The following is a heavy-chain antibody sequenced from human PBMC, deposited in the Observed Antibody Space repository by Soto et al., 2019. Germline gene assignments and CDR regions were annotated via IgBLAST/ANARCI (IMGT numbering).Heavy chain of an antibody. CDR3: TRADGDPQNYCYYYGMDV. J-gene: IGHJ6*02. CDR1: GGSTSSADYY. V-gene: IGHV4-30-4*02. Sequence: SETLSLTCTVSGGSTSSADYYWNWVRQPPGKGLEWIGYIYYNGSTYYNPSLKSRASISVATSTTQFSLKLASVTAADTAVYFCTRADGDPQNYCYYYGMDVWGQGTTVTVSS. CDR2: IYYNGST. D-gene: IGHD4-17*01.